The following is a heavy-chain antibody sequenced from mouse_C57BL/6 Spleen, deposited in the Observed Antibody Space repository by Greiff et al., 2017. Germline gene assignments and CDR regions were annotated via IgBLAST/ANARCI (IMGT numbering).Heavy chain of an antibody. CDR3: ALGLRRVLYAMDY. V-gene: IGHV2-2*01. Sequence: VKLMESGPGLVQPSQRLSITCTVSGFSFTSYGVHWVRQSPGKGLEWLGVIWSGGSTDYNAAFISRLSISKDNSKSQVFFKMNSLQADDTAIYYWALGLRRVLYAMDYWGQGTSVTVSS. D-gene: IGHD2-2*01. J-gene: IGHJ4*01. CDR1: GFSFTSYG. CDR2: IWSGGST.